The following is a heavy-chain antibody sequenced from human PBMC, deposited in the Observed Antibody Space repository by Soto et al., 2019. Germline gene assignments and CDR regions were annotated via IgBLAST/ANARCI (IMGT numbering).Heavy chain of an antibody. CDR1: GYTFTTYA. J-gene: IGHJ4*02. V-gene: IGHV1-3*04. Sequence: QVQLVQSGAEVKKPWASVKASCKASGYTFTTYAIHWVRQAPGQRLEWMGWINTGNGNTKYSQKFQGRLTITRDTSATTAYMELSNLRSEDTAVYYCARDLTTVTHPFDYWGQGTLVTVSS. CDR2: INTGNGNT. D-gene: IGHD4-17*01. CDR3: ARDLTTVTHPFDY.